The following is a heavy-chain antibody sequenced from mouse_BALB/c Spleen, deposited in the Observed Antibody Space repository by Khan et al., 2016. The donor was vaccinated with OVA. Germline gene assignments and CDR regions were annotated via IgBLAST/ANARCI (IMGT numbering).Heavy chain of an antibody. J-gene: IGHJ2*01. CDR1: GFTFSSYS. V-gene: IGHV5-6-4*01. Sequence: EVELVESGGGLVKPGGSLRLSCAASGFTFSSYSMSWVRQTPEKRLEWVATITSGGSYTYYPDSVQGRFTISRDNAKNTLYLQMSSLKSEDTAIYYCTRDRNYYGSSFYFDYGGQGTTLTVSS. D-gene: IGHD1-1*01. CDR3: TRDRNYYGSSFYFDY. CDR2: ITSGGSYT.